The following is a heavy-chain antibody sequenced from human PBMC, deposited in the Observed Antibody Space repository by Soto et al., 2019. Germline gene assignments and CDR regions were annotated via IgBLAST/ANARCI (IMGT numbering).Heavy chain of an antibody. CDR1: GVTFSDYV. Sequence: VQLLQSGGGLIQPGGSLRLSCAVSGVTFSDYVMTWVRQAPGKGLEWVSAVSSSGDTTYYADSVKGRFTISRDNDKKTVFLEMSSLRAEDTAQYYCAKVFSPEGGNYFDHWGQGTLVAVSS. J-gene: IGHJ4*02. V-gene: IGHV3-23*01. CDR3: AKVFSPEGGNYFDH. CDR2: VSSSGDTT.